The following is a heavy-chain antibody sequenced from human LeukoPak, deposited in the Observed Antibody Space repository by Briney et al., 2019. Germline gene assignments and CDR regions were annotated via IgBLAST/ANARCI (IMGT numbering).Heavy chain of an antibody. D-gene: IGHD3-10*01. CDR3: ITDSISITLFRGLFDY. Sequence: GGSLRHSCAASGFTFSNAWMNWVRQAPGKGLEWVGRIKSKTDGGTTDYAAPVKGRFTISRDDSKNTLYLQMNSLKTEDTAVYHCITDSISITLFRGLFDYWGQGTLVTVSS. CDR1: GFTFSNAW. V-gene: IGHV3-15*01. CDR2: IKSKTDGGTT. J-gene: IGHJ4*02.